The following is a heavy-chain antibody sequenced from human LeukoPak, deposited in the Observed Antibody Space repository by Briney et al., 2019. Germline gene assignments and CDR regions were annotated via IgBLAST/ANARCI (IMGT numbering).Heavy chain of an antibody. J-gene: IGHJ5*02. D-gene: IGHD1-26*01. V-gene: IGHV1-18*01. CDR1: GYTFSNSA. CDR2: ISVYKGNT. CDR3: ARDLAGIVGVTAWFDP. Sequence: EAALKVSCRASGYTFSNSAISWMRQAPGQGLEWMGWISVYKGNTNYAQKHQGRVTMTADASTNTAYMELRSLRFDDTAVYYCARDLAGIVGVTAWFDPWGQGTLVTVSS.